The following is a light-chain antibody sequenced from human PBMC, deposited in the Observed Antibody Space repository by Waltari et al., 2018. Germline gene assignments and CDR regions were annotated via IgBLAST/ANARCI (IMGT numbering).Light chain of an antibody. V-gene: IGKV3-11*01. CDR3: QQRYSWPLT. CDR1: RSISNY. Sequence: IVLTQSQATLSLSPGVRASLSCSASRSISNYLAWYQQKPGQAPRLLISDASNRATGIPTRFSGSGSGTDFALTISSLEPEDVAVYYCQQRYSWPLTFGGGTKVEIK. J-gene: IGKJ4*01. CDR2: DAS.